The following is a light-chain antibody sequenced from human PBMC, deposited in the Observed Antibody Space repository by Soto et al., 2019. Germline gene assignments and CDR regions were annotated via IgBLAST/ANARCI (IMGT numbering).Light chain of an antibody. V-gene: IGKV1-9*01. CDR3: QQLHVYPST. J-gene: IGKJ4*01. Sequence: DIQLTQSPSFLSASVGERVTISCRASQGITSYLAWYQQKPGKAPNLLIYAGTSLQSGVPSRFSGSGSGTEFTLTISSLQPEDFATYYCQQLHVYPSTFGGGTKVDIK. CDR2: AGT. CDR1: QGITSY.